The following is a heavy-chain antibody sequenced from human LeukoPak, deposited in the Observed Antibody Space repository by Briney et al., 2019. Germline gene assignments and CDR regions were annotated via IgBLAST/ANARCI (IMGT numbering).Heavy chain of an antibody. V-gene: IGHV3-33*06. J-gene: IGHJ4*02. Sequence: PERSLRLSCAASGFTFISYGMHWVRQAPGKGLEWVAVIWYDGSNKYYADSVKGGFTISRDNSKNTLYLQMNSLRAEDTAVYYCAKGPIAVAGTFDYWGQGTLVTVSS. CDR3: AKGPIAVAGTFDY. CDR1: GFTFISYG. D-gene: IGHD6-19*01. CDR2: IWYDGSNK.